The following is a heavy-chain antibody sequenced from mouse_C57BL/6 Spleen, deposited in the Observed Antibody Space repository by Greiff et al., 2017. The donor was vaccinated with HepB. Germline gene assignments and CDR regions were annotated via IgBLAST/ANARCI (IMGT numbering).Heavy chain of an antibody. CDR3: ARRGYYGNCFAY. D-gene: IGHD2-1*01. V-gene: IGHV1-69*01. CDR2: IDPSDSYT. CDR1: GYTFTSYW. J-gene: IGHJ3*01. Sequence: QVQLKQPGAELVMPGASVKLSCKASGYTFTSYWMHWVKQRPGQGLEWIGEIDPSDSYTNYNQKFKGKSTLTVDKSSSTAYMQLSSLTSEDSAVYYCARRGYYGNCFAYWGQGTLVTVSA.